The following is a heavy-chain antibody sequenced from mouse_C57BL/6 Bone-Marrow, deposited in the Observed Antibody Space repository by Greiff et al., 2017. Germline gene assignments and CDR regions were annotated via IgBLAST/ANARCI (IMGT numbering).Heavy chain of an antibody. J-gene: IGHJ3*01. Sequence: QVQLKESGAELARPGASVKLSCKASGYTFTSYGISWVKQRPGQGLEWIGEIYPRSGNTYYNEKFKGKATLTADKSSSTAYMELRSLTSEDSAVYFCASPGIYYYGSSPAYWGQGTLVTVSA. D-gene: IGHD1-1*01. CDR1: GYTFTSYG. CDR2: IYPRSGNT. CDR3: ASPGIYYYGSSPAY. V-gene: IGHV1-81*01.